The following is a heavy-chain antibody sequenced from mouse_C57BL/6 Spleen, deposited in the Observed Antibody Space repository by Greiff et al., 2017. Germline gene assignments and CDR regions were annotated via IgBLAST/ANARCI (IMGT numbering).Heavy chain of an antibody. Sequence: VQLKQSGPGLVQPSQSLSITCTVSGFSLTSYGVHWVRQSPGKGLEWLGVIWRGGSTDYNAAFMSRLRITKDNSKSQVFFKMNSLQADDTAIYYCAKTENWYFDVWGTGTTVTVSS. CDR3: AKTENWYFDV. V-gene: IGHV2-5*01. J-gene: IGHJ1*03. CDR1: GFSLTSYG. CDR2: IWRGGST.